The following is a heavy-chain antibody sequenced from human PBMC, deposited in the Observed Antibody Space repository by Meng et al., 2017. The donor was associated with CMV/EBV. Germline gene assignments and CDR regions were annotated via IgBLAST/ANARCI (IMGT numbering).Heavy chain of an antibody. D-gene: IGHD6-13*01. V-gene: IGHV2-5*02. CDR2: IYWDDDK. CDR1: GFSLSTSGVG. J-gene: IGHJ4*02. Sequence: QITLKEFCPTLVKTPPTLTLTWNFSGFSLSTSGVGVGLIRQPPGKALEWLALIYWDDDKRYSPSLKSRLTITKDTSKNQVVLTMTNMDPVDTATYYCARIAAAGRFDYWGQGTLVTVSS. CDR3: ARIAAAGRFDY.